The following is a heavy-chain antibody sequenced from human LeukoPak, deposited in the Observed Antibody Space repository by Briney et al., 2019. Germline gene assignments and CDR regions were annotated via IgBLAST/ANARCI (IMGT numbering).Heavy chain of an antibody. D-gene: IGHD2-15*01. CDR2: IYYSGST. J-gene: IGHJ5*02. Sequence: SGTLSLTCTVSGGSISSSSYYWGWIRQPPGKGLEWIGSIYYSGSTYYNPSRKSRVTISVDTSKNQFSMKLSSVTAADTAVYYCARPVKYWWGSCWFDPWGQGTLVTVSS. CDR3: ARPVKYWWGSCWFDP. CDR1: GGSISSSSYY. V-gene: IGHV4-39*01.